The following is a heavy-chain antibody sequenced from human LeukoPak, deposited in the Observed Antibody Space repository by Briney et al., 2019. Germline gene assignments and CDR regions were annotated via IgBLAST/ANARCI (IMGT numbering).Heavy chain of an antibody. CDR1: GGSFSGYY. D-gene: IGHD3-22*01. CDR3: ARGDFYYYDSSAIIMSHWFDP. Sequence: SETLSLTCAVYGGSFSGYYWSWIRQPPGKGLEWIGEINHSGSTNYNPSLKSRVTISVDTSKNQFSLKLSSVTAADTAVYYCARGDFYYYDSSAIIMSHWFDPWGQGTLVTVSS. J-gene: IGHJ5*02. CDR2: INHSGST. V-gene: IGHV4-34*01.